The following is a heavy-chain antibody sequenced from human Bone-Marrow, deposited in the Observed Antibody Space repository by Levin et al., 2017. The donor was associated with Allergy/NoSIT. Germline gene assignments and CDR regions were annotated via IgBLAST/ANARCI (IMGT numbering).Heavy chain of an antibody. Sequence: GESLKISCKGSGYTFTSYWIAWVRQMPGKGLEWMGIIYPGDSDTRYSPSFQGQVTISADKSISTAYLQWSGLKASDTAMYYCARLRKMGATQSDLGFWGQGTLVAVSS. V-gene: IGHV5-51*01. J-gene: IGHJ4*02. CDR3: ARLRKMGATQSDLGF. CDR1: GYTFTSYW. D-gene: IGHD1-26*01. CDR2: IYPGDSDT.